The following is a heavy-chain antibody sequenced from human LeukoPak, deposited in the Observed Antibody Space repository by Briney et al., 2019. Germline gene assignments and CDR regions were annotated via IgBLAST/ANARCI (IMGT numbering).Heavy chain of an antibody. D-gene: IGHD5-24*01. V-gene: IGHV3-7*03. CDR1: GFTFSSYW. CDR3: ARVASDGYNYIALDY. Sequence: PGGSLRLSCAASGFTFSSYWMSWVRQAPGKGLEWVANIKQDGSEKYYVDSVKGRFTISRDNAKNSLYLQMNSLRAEDTAVYYCARVASDGYNYIALDYWGQGTLVTVSS. J-gene: IGHJ4*02. CDR2: IKQDGSEK.